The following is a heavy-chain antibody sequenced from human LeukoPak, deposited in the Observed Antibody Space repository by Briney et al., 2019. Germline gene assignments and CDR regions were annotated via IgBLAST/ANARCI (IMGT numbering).Heavy chain of an antibody. CDR3: ARGGTAARPDYFDL. J-gene: IGHJ4*02. CDR2: INSDGSTT. Sequence: GGSLRLSCTASGFTISSYWMHWVRQAPGKGLVWVSRINSDGSTTSYTDSVKGRFSISRDNAKNTLYLQMDSLRTEDTAVYYCARGGTAARPDYFDLWGQGTLVTVSS. D-gene: IGHD6-6*01. CDR1: GFTISSYW. V-gene: IGHV3-74*01.